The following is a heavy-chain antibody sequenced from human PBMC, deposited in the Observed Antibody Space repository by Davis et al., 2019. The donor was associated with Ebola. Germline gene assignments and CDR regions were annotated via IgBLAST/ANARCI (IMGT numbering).Heavy chain of an antibody. D-gene: IGHD6-13*01. CDR1: GGSISSSNW. CDR2: IYYSGST. Sequence: SETLSLTCAVSGGSISSSNWWSWVRQHPGKGLEWIGSIYYSGSTYYNPSLKSRVTISVDTSKNQFSLKLSSVTAADTAVYYCARHSSSRRYYFDYWGQGTLVTVSS. V-gene: IGHV4-4*02. J-gene: IGHJ4*02. CDR3: ARHSSSRRYYFDY.